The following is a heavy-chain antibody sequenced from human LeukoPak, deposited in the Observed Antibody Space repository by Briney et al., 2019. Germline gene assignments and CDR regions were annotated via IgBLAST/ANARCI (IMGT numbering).Heavy chain of an antibody. CDR1: GYIFTNYD. V-gene: IGHV1-8*01. D-gene: IGHD6-13*01. Sequence: ASVKVSCKASGYIFTNYDINWVRQAAGQGLEWLGWMSPNTGNTGYAQKFQGRVTMTRNTSISTAYMELTSLRSDDTAVLYCAMGPPETSSSDHWGPGTLVTVS. J-gene: IGHJ4*02. CDR3: AMGPPETSSSDH. CDR2: MSPNTGNT.